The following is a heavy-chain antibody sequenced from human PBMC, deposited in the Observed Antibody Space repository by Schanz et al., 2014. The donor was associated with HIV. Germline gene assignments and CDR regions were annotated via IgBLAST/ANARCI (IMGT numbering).Heavy chain of an antibody. CDR1: GFRFRSYW. CDR2: KKEKGIEK. CDR3: AKSNGGDTAVVQYYFDY. Sequence: EVQVVESGGGLVQPGGSLRLSCAASGFRFRSYWMSWVRQAPGKGLEWEPKKKEKGIEKYYVDSVKGRFTISRDNSKNSLSLLIKSLRAEDAAVYFCAKSNGGDTAVVQYYFDYWGQGTLVTVSS. D-gene: IGHD5-18*01. V-gene: IGHV3-7*01. J-gene: IGHJ4*02.